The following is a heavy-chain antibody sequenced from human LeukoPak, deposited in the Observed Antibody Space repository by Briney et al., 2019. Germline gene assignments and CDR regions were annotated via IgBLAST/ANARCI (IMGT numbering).Heavy chain of an antibody. CDR3: ARGASSSWTSELDY. J-gene: IGHJ4*02. V-gene: IGHV3-48*01. Sequence: GGSLRLSCAASGFTFSSYSMNWVRQAPGKGLEWVSYISSSSSTIYYADSVKGRFTISRDNAKNSLYLQMNSLRAEDTAVYYCARGASSSWTSELDYWGQGTLVTVSS. D-gene: IGHD6-13*01. CDR1: GFTFSSYS. CDR2: ISSSSSTI.